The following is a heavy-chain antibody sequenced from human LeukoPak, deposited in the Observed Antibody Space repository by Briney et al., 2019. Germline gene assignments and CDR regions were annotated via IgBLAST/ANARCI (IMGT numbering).Heavy chain of an antibody. CDR3: AKDGPRATYYYDSSGFDY. J-gene: IGHJ4*02. Sequence: GRPLRLSCAASGFTFDDYAMHWVRQAPGKGLEWVSGISWNSGSIGYADSVKGRFTISRDNAKNSLYLQMNSLRAEDTALYYCAKDGPRATYYYDSSGFDYWGQGTLVTVSS. CDR1: GFTFDDYA. CDR2: ISWNSGSI. D-gene: IGHD3-22*01. V-gene: IGHV3-9*01.